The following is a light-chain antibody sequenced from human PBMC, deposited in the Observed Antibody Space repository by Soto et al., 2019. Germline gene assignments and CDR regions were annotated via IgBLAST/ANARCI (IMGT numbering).Light chain of an antibody. CDR3: QQSYIAPRT. Sequence: QLPQYQSSLSVSAGDIVTITCRASQRISNYLSWYQQKPGKAPRLLIYTASSLQSGVPSRFSGTGSGTDFTLTISSLHPEDFATYYCQQSYIAPRTFGQGTKVDI. V-gene: IGKV1-39*01. CDR2: TAS. CDR1: QRISNY. J-gene: IGKJ1*01.